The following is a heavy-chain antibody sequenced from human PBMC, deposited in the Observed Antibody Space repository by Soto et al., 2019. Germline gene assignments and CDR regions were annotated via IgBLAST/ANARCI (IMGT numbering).Heavy chain of an antibody. V-gene: IGHV1-18*01. Sequence: ASVKVSCKASGYTFTSYGISWVRQAPGQGLEWMGWISAYNGNTNYAQKLQGRVTMTTDTSTSTAYMELRSLRSDDTAVYYCARDPPGASSSWYHYWGQGTLVTVSS. CDR1: GYTFTSYG. CDR3: ARDPPGASSSWYHY. D-gene: IGHD6-13*01. J-gene: IGHJ4*02. CDR2: ISAYNGNT.